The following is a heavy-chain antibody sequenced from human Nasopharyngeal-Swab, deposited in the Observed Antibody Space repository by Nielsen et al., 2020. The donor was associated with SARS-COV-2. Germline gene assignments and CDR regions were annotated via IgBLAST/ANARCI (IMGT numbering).Heavy chain of an antibody. Sequence: GGSLRLSCAASGFIFSSYAMHWVRQAPGKGLEWVAVISYDESNKYYADSVKGRFTISRDNSKNTLYLQMNSLRAEDTAVYYCAREHTESSGWYPVDYWGQGTLVTVSS. J-gene: IGHJ4*02. CDR2: ISYDESNK. CDR3: AREHTESSGWYPVDY. D-gene: IGHD6-19*01. V-gene: IGHV3-30-3*01. CDR1: GFIFSSYA.